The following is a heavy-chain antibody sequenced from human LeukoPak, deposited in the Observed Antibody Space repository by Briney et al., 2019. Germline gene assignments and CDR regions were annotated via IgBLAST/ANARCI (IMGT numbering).Heavy chain of an antibody. V-gene: IGHV4-38-2*01. CDR1: GYSISSGYY. J-gene: IGHJ3*02. CDR3: ARVVVAATWPFDI. D-gene: IGHD2-15*01. Sequence: KPSETLSLTCAVSGYSISSGYYWGWIRQPPGKGLEWIGSIYHSGSTYYNPSLKSRVTISVDTSKNQFSLKPSSVTAADTAVYYCARVVVAATWPFDIWGQGTMVTVSS. CDR2: IYHSGST.